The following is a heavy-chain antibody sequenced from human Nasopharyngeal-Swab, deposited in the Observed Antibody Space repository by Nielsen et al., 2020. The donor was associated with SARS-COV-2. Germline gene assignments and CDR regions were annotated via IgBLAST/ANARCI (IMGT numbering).Heavy chain of an antibody. CDR3: AKDWGYKSDYYYYMDV. J-gene: IGHJ6*03. Sequence: GGSLRLSCAASGFTFSSYGMHWARQAPGKGLEWVAVISYDGSNKYYADSVKGRFTISRDNSKNTLYLQMNSLRAEDTAVYYCAKDWGYKSDYYYYMDVWGKGTTVTVSS. V-gene: IGHV3-30*18. CDR1: GFTFSSYG. CDR2: ISYDGSNK. D-gene: IGHD5-18*01.